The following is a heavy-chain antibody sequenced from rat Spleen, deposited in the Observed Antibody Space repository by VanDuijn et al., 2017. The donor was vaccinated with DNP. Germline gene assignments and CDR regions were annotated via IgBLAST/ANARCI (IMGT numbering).Heavy chain of an antibody. CDR2: ISSDGSRT. CDR1: GFTFSDYN. J-gene: IGHJ2*01. CDR3: ARPDY. Sequence: EVHLVESGGGLVQPGRSLKLSCAASGFTFSDYNMAWVRQAPKKGLEWVTTISSDGSRTYYRDSVKGRFTISRDNAKSTIYLQMDSLRSEDTATYYCARPDYWGQGVMVIVSS. V-gene: IGHV5-7*01.